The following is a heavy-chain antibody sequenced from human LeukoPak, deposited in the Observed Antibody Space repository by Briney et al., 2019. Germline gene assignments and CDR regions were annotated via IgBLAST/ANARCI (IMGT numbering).Heavy chain of an antibody. Sequence: GASVKVSCKASGYTFTGYYMHWVRQAPGQGLEWMGWINPNSGGTNYAQKFQGRVTMTRDTSISTAYMELSRLRSDDTAVYYCASHSMARGVTSFDYWGQGTLVTVSS. CDR3: ASHSMARGVTSFDY. V-gene: IGHV1-2*02. J-gene: IGHJ4*02. CDR2: INPNSGGT. CDR1: GYTFTGYY. D-gene: IGHD3-10*01.